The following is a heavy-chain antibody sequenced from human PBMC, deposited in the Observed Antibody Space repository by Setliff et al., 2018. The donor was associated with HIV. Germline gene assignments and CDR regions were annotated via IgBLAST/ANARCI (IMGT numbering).Heavy chain of an antibody. Sequence: SETLSLTCTVSGGSISDSHWNWIRLTPGKGLEWIGSISYSGSTNYNPSLKSRVTISVDMSKNQFSLNLNSVTAADTAVYYCARGQGCGGGCHYAFEMWGQGTMVTVSS. V-gene: IGHV4-59*08. D-gene: IGHD2-21*02. CDR1: GGSISDSH. CDR3: ARGQGCGGGCHYAFEM. J-gene: IGHJ3*02. CDR2: ISYSGST.